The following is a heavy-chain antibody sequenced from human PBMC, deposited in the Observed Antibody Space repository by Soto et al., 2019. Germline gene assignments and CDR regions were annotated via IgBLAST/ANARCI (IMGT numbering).Heavy chain of an antibody. J-gene: IGHJ6*02. CDR3: ARMNVWGSYRSYYYYGMDV. CDR2: FDPEDGET. V-gene: IGHV1-24*01. Sequence: ASVKVSCKVSGYTLTELSMHWVRQAPGKGLEWMGGFDPEDGETIYAQKFQGRVTMTEDTSTDTAYMELSSLRSEDTAAYYCARMNVWGSYRSYYYYGMDVWGQGTTVTVSS. D-gene: IGHD3-16*02. CDR1: GYTLTELS.